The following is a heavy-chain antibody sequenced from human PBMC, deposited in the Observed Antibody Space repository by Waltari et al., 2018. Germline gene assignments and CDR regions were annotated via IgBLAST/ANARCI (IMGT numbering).Heavy chain of an antibody. Sequence: EVLLVESGGGLVQPGGSLRLSCAASGFTFSSYEMNWVRQAPGKGLGWVSYISSSGSTIYYADSVKGRFTISRDNAKNSVYLQMNSLRAEDTAVYFCARDFARGVHSYFDYWGQGTLVTVSP. CDR2: ISSSGSTI. CDR3: ARDFARGVHSYFDY. CDR1: GFTFSSYE. D-gene: IGHD3-10*01. J-gene: IGHJ4*02. V-gene: IGHV3-48*03.